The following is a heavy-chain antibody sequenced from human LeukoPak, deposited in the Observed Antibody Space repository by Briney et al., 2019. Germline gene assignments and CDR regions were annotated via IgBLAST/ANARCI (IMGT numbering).Heavy chain of an antibody. CDR2: IYPGDSDT. Sequence: GESLKISCKGSGYSFTSYWIGWVRQMPGKGLEWKGIIYPGDSDTRYSPSFQGQVTISADKSISTAYLQWSSLKASDTAMYYCARAGYSSSYYYYYMDVWGKGTTVTVSS. CDR1: GYSFTSYW. V-gene: IGHV5-51*01. J-gene: IGHJ6*03. CDR3: ARAGYSSSYYYYYMDV. D-gene: IGHD6-13*01.